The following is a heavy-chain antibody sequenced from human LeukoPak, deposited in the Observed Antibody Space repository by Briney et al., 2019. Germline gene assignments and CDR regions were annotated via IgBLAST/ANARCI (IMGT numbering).Heavy chain of an antibody. J-gene: IGHJ6*02. V-gene: IGHV3-33*01. D-gene: IGHD3-9*01. CDR3: AREGNYDILTGLYNYYYYGMDV. CDR2: IWNDGSNK. CDR1: GFTFSSYG. Sequence: PGGSLRLSCAASGFTFSSYGMHWVRQAPGKGLEWDAIIWNDGSNKYYADSVRGRFTISRDNSKNTLYLQMNSLRAEDTAVYYCAREGNYDILTGLYNYYYYGMDVWGQGTTVTVSS.